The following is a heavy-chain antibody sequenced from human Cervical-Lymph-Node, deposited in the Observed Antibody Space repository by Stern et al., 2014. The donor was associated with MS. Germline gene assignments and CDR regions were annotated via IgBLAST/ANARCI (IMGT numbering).Heavy chain of an antibody. CDR2: ISSSSSYI. Sequence: VQLVESGGGLVKPGGSLRLSCAASGFTFSTHAVNWVRQAPGKGLEWVSSISSSSSYIYYADSVKGRFTISRDNARNSLYLHMNSLRVDDTAVYYCLRDGGDYWGQGTLVTVSS. CDR1: GFTFSTHA. V-gene: IGHV3-21*01. D-gene: IGHD3-16*01. J-gene: IGHJ4*02. CDR3: LRDGGDY.